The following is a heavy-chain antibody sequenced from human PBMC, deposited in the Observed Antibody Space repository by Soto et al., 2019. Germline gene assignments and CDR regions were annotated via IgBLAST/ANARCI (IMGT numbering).Heavy chain of an antibody. V-gene: IGHV1-69*01. CDR2: IIPIFGTA. CDR1: GGTFSSYA. CDR3: ARELGRITIFGVVIIESYYYYGMDV. D-gene: IGHD3-3*01. J-gene: IGHJ6*02. Sequence: QVQLVQSGAEVKKPGSSVKVSCKASGGTFSSYAISWVRQAPGQGLEWMGGIIPIFGTANYAQKFQGRVTINADESTSTGYMELSSLRSEDTAVYYCARELGRITIFGVVIIESYYYYGMDVWGQGTTVTVSS.